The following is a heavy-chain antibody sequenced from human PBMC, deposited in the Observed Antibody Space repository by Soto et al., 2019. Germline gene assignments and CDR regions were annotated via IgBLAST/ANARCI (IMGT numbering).Heavy chain of an antibody. J-gene: IGHJ6*02. Sequence: GASVKVSCKASGYTFTSYSVSWVRQAPGQGLEWMGGIIPIFGTANYAQKFQGRVTITADESTSTAYMELSSLRSEDTAVYYCARGYGDDYYYYGMDVWGQGTTVTVSS. V-gene: IGHV1-69*13. D-gene: IGHD4-17*01. CDR1: GYTFTSYS. CDR3: ARGYGDDYYYYGMDV. CDR2: IIPIFGTA.